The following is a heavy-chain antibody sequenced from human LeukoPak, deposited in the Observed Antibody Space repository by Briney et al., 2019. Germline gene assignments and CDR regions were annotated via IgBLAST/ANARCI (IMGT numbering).Heavy chain of an antibody. CDR3: ARDAPERRNAFDI. D-gene: IGHD1-1*01. CDR1: GFTFSSNY. Sequence: PGGSLRLSCAASGFTFSSNYMSWVRQAPGKGLEWVSVIYSGGSTYYADSVKGRFTISRDNSKNTLYLQMNSLRAEDTAAYYCARDAPERRNAFDIWGQGTMVTVSS. V-gene: IGHV3-53*01. CDR2: IYSGGST. J-gene: IGHJ3*02.